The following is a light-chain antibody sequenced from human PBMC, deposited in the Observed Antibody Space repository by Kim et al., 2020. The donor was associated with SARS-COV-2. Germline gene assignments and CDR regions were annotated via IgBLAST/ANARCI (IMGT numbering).Light chain of an antibody. CDR3: QSYDSSNPVV. Sequence: KFTLTQPHSVSESPGKTVTISCTRSSGSIASNYVQWYQLRPGSAPTTVIYEDNQRPSGVPDRFSGSIDSSSNSASLTISGLKTEDEADYYCQSYDSSNPVVFGGGTKLTVL. J-gene: IGLJ2*01. CDR1: SGSIASNY. CDR2: EDN. V-gene: IGLV6-57*04.